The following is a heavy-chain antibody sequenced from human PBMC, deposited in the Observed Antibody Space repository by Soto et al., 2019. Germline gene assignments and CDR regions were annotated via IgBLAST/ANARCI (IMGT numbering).Heavy chain of an antibody. CDR2: MNPNSGNT. D-gene: IGHD6-13*01. Sequence: QVQLVQSGAEVKKPGASVKVSCKASGYTFTSYDINWVQQATGQGLEWMGWMNPNSGNTGYAQKFQGRATMTRNTSMSTAYMELSSLRSEDTSVYYCARERSAGTGWFDPWGQGNLVTVSS. V-gene: IGHV1-8*01. CDR3: ARERSAGTGWFDP. CDR1: GYTFTSYD. J-gene: IGHJ5*02.